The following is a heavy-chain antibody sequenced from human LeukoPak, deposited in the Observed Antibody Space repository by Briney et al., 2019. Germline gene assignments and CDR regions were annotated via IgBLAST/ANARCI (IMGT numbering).Heavy chain of an antibody. CDR1: GFTVSSNY. CDR3: ARGPAEDWSGYYDWYFDL. V-gene: IGHV3-53*01. Sequence: GGSLRLSCAASGFTVSSNYMSWVRQAPGKGLEWVSVIYSGGSTYYADSVKGRFTISRDNSKNTLYLQMNSLRAEDTAVYYCARGPAEDWSGYYDWYFDLWGRGTLVTVSS. D-gene: IGHD3-3*01. J-gene: IGHJ2*01. CDR2: IYSGGST.